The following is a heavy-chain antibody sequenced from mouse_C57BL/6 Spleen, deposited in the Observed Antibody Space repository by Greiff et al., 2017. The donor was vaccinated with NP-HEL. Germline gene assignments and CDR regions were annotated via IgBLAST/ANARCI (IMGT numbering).Heavy chain of an antibody. CDR3: AREQEVTTVYYYAMDY. CDR1: GYAFSSSW. Sequence: QVQLQQSGPELVKPGASVKISCKASGYAFSSSWMNWVKQRPGKGLEWIGRIYPGDGDTNYNGKFKGKATLTADKSSSTAYMQLSSLTSEDSAVYFCAREQEVTTVYYYAMDYWGQGTSVTVSS. V-gene: IGHV1-82*01. CDR2: IYPGDGDT. D-gene: IGHD2-2*01. J-gene: IGHJ4*01.